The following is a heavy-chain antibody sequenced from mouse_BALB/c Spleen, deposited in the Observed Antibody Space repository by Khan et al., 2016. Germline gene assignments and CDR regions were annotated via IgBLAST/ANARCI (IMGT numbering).Heavy chain of an antibody. CDR2: ISSSGST. J-gene: IGHJ2*01. V-gene: IGHV3-2*02. Sequence: EVQLQESGPGLVKPSQSLSLTCTVTGYSITSGYGWNWIRQFPGNKLEWMGYISSSGSTNYNPSLKSRISITRDTSKNPFFLQLNSVTTEDTATYYCARTARIKYWGQGTTLTVSS. CDR1: GYSITSGYG. D-gene: IGHD1-2*01. CDR3: ARTARIKY.